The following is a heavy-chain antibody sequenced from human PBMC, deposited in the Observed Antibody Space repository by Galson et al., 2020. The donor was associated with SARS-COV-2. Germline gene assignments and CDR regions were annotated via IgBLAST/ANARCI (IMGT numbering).Heavy chain of an antibody. J-gene: IGHJ4*02. CDR1: GFTFSSYA. V-gene: IGHV3-23*01. CDR3: AKYSLVWYYDSSGYYYFDY. Sequence: GGSLRLSCAASGFTFSSYAMSWVRQAPGKGLEWVSAISGSGGSTYYADSVKGRFTISRDNSKNTLYLQMNSLRAEDTAVYYCAKYSLVWYYDSSGYYYFDYWGQGTLVTVSS. D-gene: IGHD3-22*01. CDR2: ISGSGGST.